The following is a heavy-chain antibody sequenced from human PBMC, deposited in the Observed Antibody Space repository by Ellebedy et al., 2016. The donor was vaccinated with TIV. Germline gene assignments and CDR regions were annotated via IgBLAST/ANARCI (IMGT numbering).Heavy chain of an antibody. CDR1: GYTFTGYY. V-gene: IGHV1-2*02. CDR2: INPNSGGT. D-gene: IGHD5-12*01. J-gene: IGHJ6*02. CDR3: ARGYSGFYYYGMEV. Sequence: ASVKVSXXASGYTFTGYYMHWVRQAPGQGLEWMGWINPNSGGTNYAQKFQGRVTMTRDTSISTAYMELSRLRSEDTAVYYCARGYSGFYYYGMEVWGQGTTVTVSS.